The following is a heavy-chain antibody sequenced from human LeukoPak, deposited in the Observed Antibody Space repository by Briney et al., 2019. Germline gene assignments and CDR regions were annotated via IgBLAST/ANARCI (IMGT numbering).Heavy chain of an antibody. Sequence: SETLSHTCALYGGSFSGYFWSWIRPPPGGALEWIGEPNHSGSTNYNPSIKSRVTISVDTSKNQFSLKLSSVTAADTAVYDCARSKPGETTVTLYYMDVWGKGTTVTVSS. CDR3: ARSKPGETTVTLYYMDV. CDR2: PNHSGST. J-gene: IGHJ6*03. CDR1: GGSFSGYF. D-gene: IGHD4-17*01. V-gene: IGHV4-34*01.